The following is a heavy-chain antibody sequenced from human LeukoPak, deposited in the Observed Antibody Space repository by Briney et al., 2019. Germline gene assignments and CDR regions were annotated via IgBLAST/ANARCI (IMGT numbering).Heavy chain of an antibody. J-gene: IGHJ4*02. V-gene: IGHV3-23*01. D-gene: IGHD3-3*01. Sequence: GGSLRLSCAASGFTFSSYAMSWVRQAPGKGLEWVSAISGSGGSTYYADSVKGRFTISRDNSKNTLYLQMNSLRAEDTAVYYCAKDSQTSRFLEWLPLDYWGQGTLVTVSS. CDR1: GFTFSSYA. CDR3: AKDSQTSRFLEWLPLDY. CDR2: ISGSGGST.